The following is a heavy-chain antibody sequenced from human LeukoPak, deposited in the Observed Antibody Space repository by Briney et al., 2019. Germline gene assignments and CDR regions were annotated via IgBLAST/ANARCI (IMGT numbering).Heavy chain of an antibody. CDR2: VHTSGNP. CDR3: ARDGGDLGPGTIRGARFYYYYMDV. D-gene: IGHD3-16*01. V-gene: IGHV4-61*02. Sequence: SETLSLTCSVSGASISSGSDYWSWIRQPAGKALQWIGRVHTSGNPNYNPSLESRVSILIDRSKNQFSLELNSVTAADTAVYYCARDGGDLGPGTIRGARFYYYYMDVWGKGTTVIVSS. CDR1: GASISSGSDY. J-gene: IGHJ6*03.